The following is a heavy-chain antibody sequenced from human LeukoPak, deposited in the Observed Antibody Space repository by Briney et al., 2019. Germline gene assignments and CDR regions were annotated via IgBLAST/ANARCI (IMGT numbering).Heavy chain of an antibody. Sequence: GGSLRLSCAASGFTFSIFGLNWVRQAPGKGPEWISYIDARSGITYYADSVQGRFTISRDDARESVFLQMDGLRVDDTAVYYCARDVGRDVVRGVFDCWGQGTLVTVSS. CDR2: IDARSGIT. CDR3: ARDVGRDVVRGVFDC. V-gene: IGHV3-48*01. CDR1: GFTFSIFG. J-gene: IGHJ4*02. D-gene: IGHD3-10*01.